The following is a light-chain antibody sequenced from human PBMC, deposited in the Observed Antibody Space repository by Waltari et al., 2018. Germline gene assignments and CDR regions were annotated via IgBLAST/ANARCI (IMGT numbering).Light chain of an antibody. V-gene: IGKV3-15*01. CDR1: PSVSSN. J-gene: IGKJ1*01. Sequence: EIVMTQSPATLSVSPGERATLSCRASPSVSSNLAWYQQKPGQAPRLLIYGASTRATCIPARFSGSGSVTEFTLTISSLQSEDFAVYYCQQYNNWPKTFGQGTKVEIK. CDR2: GAS. CDR3: QQYNNWPKT.